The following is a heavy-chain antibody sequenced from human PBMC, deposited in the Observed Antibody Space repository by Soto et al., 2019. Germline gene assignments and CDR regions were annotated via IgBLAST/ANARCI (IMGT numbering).Heavy chain of an antibody. CDR2: IYYSSDT. CDR3: ARVESASCLDI. J-gene: IGHJ4*02. V-gene: IGHV4-31*03. Sequence: QVQLQESGPGLVKPSQTLSLTCTVSGGSINSGAHYWSWVRQRPGRGLEWIGYIYYSSDTQYNPSLKSRVTISLDTPKNQFSLTLNSVTAADTAVYYCARVESASCLDIRGQGTLVTVSS. CDR1: GGSINSGAHY. D-gene: IGHD2-2*01.